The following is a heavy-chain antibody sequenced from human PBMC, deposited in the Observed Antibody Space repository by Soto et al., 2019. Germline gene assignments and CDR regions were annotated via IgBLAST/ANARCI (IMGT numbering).Heavy chain of an antibody. Sequence: QVQLVQSGAEVKKPGSSVRVSCKTSGGSFSNYGISWVRQAPGQGLEWMGGIIPMFSRTKYAQKFQGRVTITADKSTSPAYLELSSLRSEDTAIYYCARDRPYYDSSGYYSYYFDYWGQGTLVSVSS. J-gene: IGHJ4*02. D-gene: IGHD3-22*01. CDR3: ARDRPYYDSSGYYSYYFDY. CDR2: IIPMFSRT. V-gene: IGHV1-69*06. CDR1: GGSFSNYG.